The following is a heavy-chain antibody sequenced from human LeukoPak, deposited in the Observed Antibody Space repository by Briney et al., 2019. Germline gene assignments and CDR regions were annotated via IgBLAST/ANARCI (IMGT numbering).Heavy chain of an antibody. CDR1: GFTFSSYA. J-gene: IGHJ4*02. D-gene: IGHD3-22*01. CDR2: ISGSGGST. V-gene: IGHV3-23*01. Sequence: GGSLRLSCAASGFTFSSYAMSWVRQAPGKGLEWASAISGSGGSTYYADSVKGRFTISRDNSKNTLYLQMNSLRAEDTAVYYCAKRTDSSGYYYVDYWGQGTLVTVSS. CDR3: AKRTDSSGYYYVDY.